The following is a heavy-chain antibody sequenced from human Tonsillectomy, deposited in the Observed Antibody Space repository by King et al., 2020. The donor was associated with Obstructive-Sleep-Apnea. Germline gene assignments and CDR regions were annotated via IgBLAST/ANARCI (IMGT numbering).Heavy chain of an antibody. J-gene: IGHJ4*02. CDR2: ISWSRGNV. D-gene: IGHD3-10*02. Sequence: VQLVESGGGLVQPGRSLRLSCATSVITFNTSAMHWVRQAPGKGLEWVSGISWSRGNVGYADSVKGRFIISKDDTKNSLFLQMNGLRTEDTALYFCTIDMFYWGQGTLVTVSS. V-gene: IGHV3-9*01. CDR1: VITFNTSA. CDR3: TIDMFY.